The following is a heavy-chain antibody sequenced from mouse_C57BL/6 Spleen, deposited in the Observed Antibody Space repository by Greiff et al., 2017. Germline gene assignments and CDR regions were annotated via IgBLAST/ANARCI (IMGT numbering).Heavy chain of an antibody. CDR2: ISSGGSYT. CDR3: ARHLDYGSSYKIFDY. CDR1: GFTFSSYG. D-gene: IGHD1-1*01. Sequence: EVKLQESGGDLVKPGGSLKLSCAASGFTFSSYGMSWVRQTPDKRLEWVATISSGGSYTYYPDSVKGRFTISRDNAKNTLYLQMSSLKSEDTAMYYCARHLDYGSSYKIFDYWGQGTTLTVSS. J-gene: IGHJ2*01. V-gene: IGHV5-6*01.